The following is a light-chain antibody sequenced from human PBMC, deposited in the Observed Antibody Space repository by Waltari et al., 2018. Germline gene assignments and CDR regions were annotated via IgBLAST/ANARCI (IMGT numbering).Light chain of an antibody. J-gene: IGKJ1*01. Sequence: ELVLTQSPGILSLSPGERATLSCRASQSVSTTLAWYQQKPGQAPRLLIYGASTRATGIPDRFSGRGSGTDFSLTISRLEPEDFAVYYCQHYVRLPATFGQGTKVEIK. CDR1: QSVSTT. V-gene: IGKV3-20*01. CDR2: GAS. CDR3: QHYVRLPAT.